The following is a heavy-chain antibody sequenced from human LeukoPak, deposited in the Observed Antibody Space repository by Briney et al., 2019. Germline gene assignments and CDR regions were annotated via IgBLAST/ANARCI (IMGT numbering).Heavy chain of an antibody. D-gene: IGHD6-13*01. CDR2: IYYSGST. J-gene: IGHJ3*02. V-gene: IGHV4-59*01. CDR3: ARYQTPIAAAGSRYAFDI. Sequence: SQTLSLTCTVSVGSITSDYCSWIRQPPGTRLEWIGYIYYSGSTSYNPSRKSRVTMLVDTSKNQFSLKLSSVTAADTAVYYCARYQTPIAAAGSRYAFDIWGQGTMVTVSS. CDR1: VGSITSDY.